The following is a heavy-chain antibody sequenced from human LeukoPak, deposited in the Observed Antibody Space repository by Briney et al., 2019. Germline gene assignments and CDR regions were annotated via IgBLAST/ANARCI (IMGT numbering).Heavy chain of an antibody. CDR2: ISTTSSHI. CDR3: ARGSTIVQRLDAFDI. J-gene: IGHJ3*02. V-gene: IGHV3-21*01. D-gene: IGHD5-24*01. Sequence: GGSLRLSCAASGFTFSIYSMDWVRQAPGKGLEWVSSISTTSSHIYYADSVKGRFTISRDNAKNSMYLQMSSLRAEDTGVYYCARGSTIVQRLDAFDIWGQGTMVTVSS. CDR1: GFTFSIYS.